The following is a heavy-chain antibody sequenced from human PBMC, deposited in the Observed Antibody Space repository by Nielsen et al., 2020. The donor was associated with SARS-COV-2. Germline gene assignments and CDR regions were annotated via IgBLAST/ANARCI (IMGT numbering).Heavy chain of an antibody. Sequence: GGSLRLSCAASGFTFDDYGMSWVRQAPGKGLEWVSGINRNGGSTAYADSVKGRFTISRDNAKKSLYLQMTNLRGDDTAFYHCARGFNYGPFDYWGQGTLVTVSS. CDR2: INRNGGST. V-gene: IGHV3-20*01. J-gene: IGHJ4*02. CDR1: GFTFDDYG. D-gene: IGHD3-16*01. CDR3: ARGFNYGPFDY.